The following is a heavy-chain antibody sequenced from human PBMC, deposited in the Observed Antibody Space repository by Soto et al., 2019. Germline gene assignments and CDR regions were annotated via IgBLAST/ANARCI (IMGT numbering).Heavy chain of an antibody. D-gene: IGHD3-9*01. Sequence: QVQLVQSGAEVKKPGSSVKVSCKASGGTFSSYAISWVRQAPGQGLEWMGGIIPIFGTANYAQKFQGRVTITADESTSTAYMELRSMRSEDTAVYYCARVYDILTGYYYYYFYGMDVWGQGTTVTVSS. V-gene: IGHV1-69*01. CDR1: GGTFSSYA. CDR3: ARVYDILTGYYYYYFYGMDV. J-gene: IGHJ6*02. CDR2: IIPIFGTA.